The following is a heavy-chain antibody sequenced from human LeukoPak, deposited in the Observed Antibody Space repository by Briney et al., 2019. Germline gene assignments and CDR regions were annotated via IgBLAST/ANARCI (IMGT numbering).Heavy chain of an antibody. J-gene: IGHJ4*02. V-gene: IGHV3-66*01. Sequence: GGSLRLSCAASGFTVSSNYMSWVRQAPGKGLEWVSVIYSGGSTYYADSVKDRFSISRDNPKNPLYLQMISLRAEDTAVYYCAREGTPSGGYFDYWGQGTLVTVSS. CDR1: GFTVSSNY. CDR3: AREGTPSGGYFDY. CDR2: IYSGGST. D-gene: IGHD2-15*01.